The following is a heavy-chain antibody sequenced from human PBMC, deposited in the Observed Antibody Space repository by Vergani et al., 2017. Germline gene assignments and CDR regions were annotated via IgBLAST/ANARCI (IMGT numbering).Heavy chain of an antibody. Sequence: QITLKESGPTLVKPTQTLTLTCTFSGFSLSTSGVGVGWIRQPPGKALEWLALIYWNDDKRYSPSLKSRLTITKDTSKNQVVLTMTNMDPVDTATYYCSHSESITIFGVVTTGTNFDYWGQGTLVTVSS. D-gene: IGHD3-3*01. CDR2: IYWNDDK. CDR3: SHSESITIFGVVTTGTNFDY. V-gene: IGHV2-5*01. CDR1: GFSLSTSGVG. J-gene: IGHJ4*02.